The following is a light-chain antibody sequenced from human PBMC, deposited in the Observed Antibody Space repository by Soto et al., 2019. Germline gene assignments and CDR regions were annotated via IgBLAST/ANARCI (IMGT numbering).Light chain of an antibody. V-gene: IGLV2-8*01. CDR2: EVS. CDR1: SSDVGGYNY. J-gene: IGLJ2*01. Sequence: QSALTQPPSASGSPGQSVTISCTGTSSDVGGYNYVSWHQQHPGKAPKVLIYEVSKRPSGVPDRFSGSKSGNTASLTVSGLQAEDEADYYCRSFAGGRNPLLLGGGTKLTVL. CDR3: RSFAGGRNPLL.